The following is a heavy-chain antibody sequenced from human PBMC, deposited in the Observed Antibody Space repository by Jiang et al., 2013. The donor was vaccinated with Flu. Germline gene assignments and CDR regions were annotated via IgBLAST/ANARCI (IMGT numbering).Heavy chain of an antibody. D-gene: IGHD2-8*01. V-gene: IGHV5-51*01. CDR2: IYPGDSDT. Sequence: YIFGNFWIAWVRQMPGKGLEWMGVIYPGDSDTAYSPSFQGQVTISADKSINTAFLQWSSLKASDTAVYYCVRHGGNCTDGKCVRFGYLDSWGQGTPVTVTS. CDR1: YIFGNFW. CDR3: VRHGGNCTDGKCVRFGYLDS. J-gene: IGHJ4*03.